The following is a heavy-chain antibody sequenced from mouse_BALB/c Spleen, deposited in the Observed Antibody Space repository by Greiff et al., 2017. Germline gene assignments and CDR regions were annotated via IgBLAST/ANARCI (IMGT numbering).Heavy chain of an antibody. D-gene: IGHD2-3*01. J-gene: IGHJ3*01. V-gene: IGHV5-12-2*01. CDR2: ISNGGGST. Sequence: EVKVVESGGGLVQPGGSLKLSCAASGFTFSSYTMSWVRQTPEKRLEWVAYISNGGGSTYYPDTVKGRFIISRDNAKNTLYLQMSSLKSGDTAMYYCARQLGDGYPFAYWGQGTLVTVSA. CDR1: GFTFSSYT. CDR3: ARQLGDGYPFAY.